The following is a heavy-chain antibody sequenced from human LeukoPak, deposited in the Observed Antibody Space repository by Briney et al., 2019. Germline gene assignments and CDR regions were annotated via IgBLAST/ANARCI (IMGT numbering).Heavy chain of an antibody. D-gene: IGHD5-12*01. Sequence: GASVKVSCKASGYTFTSYDINWVRQATGQGLEWMGWMNPNSGNTGYAQKFRGRVTVTRDTSISTAYMELSSLRSEDTAVYYCAKAGIVATMNADWFDPWGQGTLVTVSS. V-gene: IGHV1-8*01. J-gene: IGHJ5*02. CDR3: AKAGIVATMNADWFDP. CDR2: MNPNSGNT. CDR1: GYTFTSYD.